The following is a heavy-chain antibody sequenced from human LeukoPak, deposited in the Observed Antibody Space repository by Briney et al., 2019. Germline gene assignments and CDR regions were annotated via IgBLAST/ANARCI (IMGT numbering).Heavy chain of an antibody. V-gene: IGHV3-9*01. CDR2: ISWNSGSI. CDR1: GFTFDDYA. Sequence: PGRSLRLSCAASGFTFDDYAMHWVRQAPGKGLEWVSGISWNSGSIGYADSVKGRFTISRDNAKNSLYLQMNSLRAEDTALYYCAKVLRYSSGWYFDAFDIWGQGTMVTVSS. D-gene: IGHD6-19*01. CDR3: AKVLRYSSGWYFDAFDI. J-gene: IGHJ3*02.